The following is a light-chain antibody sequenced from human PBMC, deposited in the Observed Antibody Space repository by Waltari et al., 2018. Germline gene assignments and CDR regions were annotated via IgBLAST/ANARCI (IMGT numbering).Light chain of an antibody. CDR2: DVS. CDR3: HQSFTAPLT. CDR1: QTINNY. V-gene: IGKV1-39*01. Sequence: DIQLTQSPSSVSASIGDRVTITCRSSQTINNYLNLYHHKPWRAPKLLLSDVSNLENGVPSRFSGSGYGAEVTLIITSLQPEDVGTYYCHQSFTAPLTFGPGARVEIK. J-gene: IGKJ3*01.